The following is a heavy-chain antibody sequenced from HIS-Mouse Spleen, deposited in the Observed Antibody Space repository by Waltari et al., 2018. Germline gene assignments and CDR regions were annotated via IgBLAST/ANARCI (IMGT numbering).Heavy chain of an antibody. Sequence: QLQLQESGPGLVKPSETLSLTCTVSGGSISTSSYNSGWIRQPPGKGLEWIGSIYYSGSTYYNPALKSRVTISVDTSKNQFSLKLSSVTAADTAVYYCAREIPYSSSWYDWYFDLWGRGTLVTVSS. CDR1: GGSISTSSYN. CDR3: AREIPYSSSWYDWYFDL. D-gene: IGHD6-13*01. J-gene: IGHJ2*01. CDR2: IYYSGST. V-gene: IGHV4-39*07.